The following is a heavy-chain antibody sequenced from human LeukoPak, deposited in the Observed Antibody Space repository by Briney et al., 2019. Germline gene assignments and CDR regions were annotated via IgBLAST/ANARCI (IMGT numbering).Heavy chain of an antibody. J-gene: IGHJ4*02. CDR1: GFTFSTYD. CDR2: ISYDGSNK. CDR3: ANDRSMGLDY. Sequence: GGSLRLSCAASGFTFSTYDMHWVRQAPGKGLEWVAVISYDGSNKYYADSVKGRFTISRDNSKNTLYLQINSLRAEDTAVYYCANDRSMGLDYWGQGTLVSVSS. D-gene: IGHD3-10*01. V-gene: IGHV3-30*18.